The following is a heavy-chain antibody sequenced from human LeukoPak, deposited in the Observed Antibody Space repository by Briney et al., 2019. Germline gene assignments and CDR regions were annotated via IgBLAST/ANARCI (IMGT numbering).Heavy chain of an antibody. CDR2: ILNDGSQE. V-gene: IGHV3-33*01. D-gene: IGHD3-16*01. CDR1: GFTFSSYG. J-gene: IGHJ3*02. Sequence: GRSLRLSCAASGFTFSSYGMHWVRQAPGKGLEWVAVILNDGSQEKYADSVKGRFTISRDNSKNTLFLQMNSLRAEDTAVYYCTRDDALGDNALDIWGQGTMVTVSS. CDR3: TRDDALGDNALDI.